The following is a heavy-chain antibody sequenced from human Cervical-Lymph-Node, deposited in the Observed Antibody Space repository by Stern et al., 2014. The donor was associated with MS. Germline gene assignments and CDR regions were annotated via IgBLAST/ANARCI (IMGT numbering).Heavy chain of an antibody. J-gene: IGHJ4*02. D-gene: IGHD1-26*01. CDR3: ARDRGLVGNTTDDY. CDR2: INGYNGNI. Sequence: QVQLVQSGAEVKKPGASVKVSCKASGFTFTNHGISWVRQAPGQGLEWMGWINGYNGNIDFAQKFQGRLIMTTDTSTGTVYMELRSLGFDDTAVYYCARDRGLVGNTTDDYWGQGTLVTVSS. CDR1: GFTFTNHG. V-gene: IGHV1-18*01.